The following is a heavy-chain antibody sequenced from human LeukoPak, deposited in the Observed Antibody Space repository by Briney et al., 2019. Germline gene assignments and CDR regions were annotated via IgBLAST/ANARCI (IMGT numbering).Heavy chain of an antibody. V-gene: IGHV4-34*01. CDR2: INHSGST. D-gene: IGHD3-9*01. CDR3: ASDILTGYYIPLGY. Sequence: SETLSLTCAVYGGSFSGYYWSWIRQPPGKGLEWIGEINHSGSTNYNPSLKSRVTISVDTPKNQFSLKLSSVTAADTAVYYCASDILTGYYIPLGYWGQGTLVTVSS. J-gene: IGHJ4*02. CDR1: GGSFSGYY.